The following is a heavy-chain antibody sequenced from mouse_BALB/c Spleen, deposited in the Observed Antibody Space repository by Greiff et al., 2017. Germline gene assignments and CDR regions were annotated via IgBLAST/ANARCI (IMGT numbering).Heavy chain of an antibody. J-gene: IGHJ4*01. CDR3: ARWGDYDYDDYAMDY. Sequence: QVQLQQPGAELVKPGASVKLSCKASGYTFTSYWMHWVKQRPGQGLEWIGEIDPSDSYTNYNQKFKGKATLTVDKSSSTAYMQLSSLTSEDSAVYYCARWGDYDYDDYAMDYWGQGTSVTVSS. V-gene: IGHV1-69*02. CDR2: IDPSDSYT. D-gene: IGHD2-4*01. CDR1: GYTFTSYW.